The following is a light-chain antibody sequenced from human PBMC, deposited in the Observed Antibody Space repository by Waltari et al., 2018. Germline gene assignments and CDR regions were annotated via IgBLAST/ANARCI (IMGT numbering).Light chain of an antibody. Sequence: EIALTQSPGTLSLSPGERATLSCRASQSVSSSYLAWYHHKPGQAPRPLIYGASNRATGIPDRCRGSGSGTDFTLTINRLEPEDFAVYYCQYADTSLITFGQGTRLEIK. J-gene: IGKJ5*01. V-gene: IGKV3-20*01. CDR3: QYADTSLIT. CDR2: GAS. CDR1: QSVSSSY.